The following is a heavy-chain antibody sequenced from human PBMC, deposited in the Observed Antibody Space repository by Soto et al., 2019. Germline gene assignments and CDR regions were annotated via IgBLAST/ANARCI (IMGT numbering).Heavy chain of an antibody. Sequence: QVQLVESGGGVVQPGRSLRLTCAASGFTFSSNGMHWVRQARGKGLEWVALVSYDGSKTYYADSVRGRFTISRDNSENTLYLQMNSLRAEDTAVYYCARWVGGSMYDNSGKFDSWGQGTLVTVSS. CDR2: VSYDGSKT. D-gene: IGHD3-22*01. CDR3: ARWVGGSMYDNSGKFDS. CDR1: GFTFSSNG. J-gene: IGHJ5*01. V-gene: IGHV3-30*03.